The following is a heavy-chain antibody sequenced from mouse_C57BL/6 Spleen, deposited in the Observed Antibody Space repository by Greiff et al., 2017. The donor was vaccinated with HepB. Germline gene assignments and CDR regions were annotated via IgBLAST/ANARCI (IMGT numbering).Heavy chain of an antibody. D-gene: IGHD2-5*01. CDR1: GFNIKDDY. CDR2: IDPENGDT. Sequence: EVQLQQSGAELVRPGASVKLSCTASGFNIKDDYMHWVKQRPEQGLEWIGWIDPENGDTEYASKFQGKATITADTSSNTAYLQLSSLTSEDTAVYYCTTLKNSNYLDYWGQGTTLTVSS. CDR3: TTLKNSNYLDY. J-gene: IGHJ2*01. V-gene: IGHV14-4*01.